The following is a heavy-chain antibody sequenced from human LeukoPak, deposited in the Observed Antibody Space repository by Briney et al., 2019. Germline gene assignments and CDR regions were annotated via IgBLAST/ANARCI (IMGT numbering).Heavy chain of an antibody. D-gene: IGHD3-22*01. Sequence: PSETLSLTCAVYGGSFSGYYWSRIRQPPGKGLEWIGEINHSGSTNYNPSLKSRVTISVDTSKNQFSLKLSSVTAADTAVYYCARVGPSSGPPLYYFDYWGQGTLVTVSS. CDR2: INHSGST. V-gene: IGHV4-34*01. CDR1: GGSFSGYY. CDR3: ARVGPSSGPPLYYFDY. J-gene: IGHJ4*02.